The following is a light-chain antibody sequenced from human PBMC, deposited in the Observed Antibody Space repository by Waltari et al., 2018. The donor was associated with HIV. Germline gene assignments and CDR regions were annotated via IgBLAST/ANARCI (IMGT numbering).Light chain of an antibody. J-gene: IGLJ2*01. Sequence: PSVSGAPGQRVTISCTGNSSNIGAGYDVHWYQQLPGKAPKLLISDNTNRPSGVPDRFSVSKSGTSASLAITGLRAEDEADYYCQSYPASLTVSLIFGGGTRLTVL. CDR1: SSNIGAGYD. CDR3: QSYPASLTVSLI. V-gene: IGLV1-40*01. CDR2: DNT.